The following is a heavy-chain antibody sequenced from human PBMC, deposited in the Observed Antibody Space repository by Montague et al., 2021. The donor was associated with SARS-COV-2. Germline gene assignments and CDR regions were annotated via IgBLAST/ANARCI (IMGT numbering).Heavy chain of an antibody. CDR3: ARGPVGVAARLRYYFDQ. D-gene: IGHD6-6*01. V-gene: IGHV4-34*01. Sequence: SETLSFTCAVYGGSLSGDLLSWIRQPQGKGLEWIGEGNHSRHTNYNVSLKSRVTMSVDTSKSQFSLKVRSVSAADTAVYYCARGPVGVAARLRYYFDQLGQGALVTVSS. CDR1: GGSLSGDL. CDR2: GNHSRHT. J-gene: IGHJ4*02.